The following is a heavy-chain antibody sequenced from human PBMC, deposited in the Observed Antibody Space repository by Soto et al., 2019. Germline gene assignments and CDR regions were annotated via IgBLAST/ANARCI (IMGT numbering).Heavy chain of an antibody. CDR3: ARCSRYFDWSTYYYGMDV. CDR2: IKQDGSEK. V-gene: IGHV3-7*01. D-gene: IGHD3-9*01. CDR1: GFTFSSYW. J-gene: IGHJ6*02. Sequence: TGGSLRLSCAASGFTFSSYWMSWVRQAPGKGLEWVANIKQDGSEKYYVDSVKGRFTISRDNAKNSLYLQMNSLRAEDTAVYYCARCSRYFDWSTYYYGMDVWGQGATVTVSS.